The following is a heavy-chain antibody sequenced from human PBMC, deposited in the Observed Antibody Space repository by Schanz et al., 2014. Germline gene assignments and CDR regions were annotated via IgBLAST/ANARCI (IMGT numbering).Heavy chain of an antibody. J-gene: IGHJ5*02. CDR2: IYSDGST. CDR1: GFTFSTYA. CDR3: ARDPSGSYGWFDP. D-gene: IGHD1-26*01. V-gene: IGHV3-66*01. Sequence: EVQLVESGGGLVQPGGSLRLSCAASGFTFSTYAMNWVRQAPGKGLECVSIIYSDGSTYYVDSVKGRFIISRDNSKNTVYLQMNSLRAEDTAVYYCARDPSGSYGWFDPWGQGTLVTVSS.